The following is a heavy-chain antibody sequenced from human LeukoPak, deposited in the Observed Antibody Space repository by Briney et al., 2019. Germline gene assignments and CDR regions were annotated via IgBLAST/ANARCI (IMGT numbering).Heavy chain of an antibody. CDR3: ARTIEYSSSSGYYYYYMDV. V-gene: IGHV4-59*01. D-gene: IGHD6-6*01. J-gene: IGHJ6*03. CDR2: IYYSGGT. Sequence: SETLSLTCSVSGGSINSNYWSWIRRPPGKGLEWIGYIYYSGGTNYNPSLKSRVTISIDTSKEQFSLKLSSVTAADTAVYYCARTIEYSSSSGYYYYYMDVWGKGTTVTVSS. CDR1: GGSINSNY.